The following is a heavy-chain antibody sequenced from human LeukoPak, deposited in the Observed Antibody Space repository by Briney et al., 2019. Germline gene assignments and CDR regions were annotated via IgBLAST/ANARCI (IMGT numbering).Heavy chain of an antibody. D-gene: IGHD1-14*01. J-gene: IGHJ4*02. V-gene: IGHV3-53*01. Sequence: GGSLRLSCAVSGFSVSTHFMTWVRQAPGKGLEWVSVIYGGTVTYYPDSVKGRFTISRDISKNTLFLQMNRLRAEDTAMYFCARWMVNQPSVMDYWGQGIMVTVSS. CDR3: ARWMVNQPSVMDY. CDR1: GFSVSTHF. CDR2: IYGGTVT.